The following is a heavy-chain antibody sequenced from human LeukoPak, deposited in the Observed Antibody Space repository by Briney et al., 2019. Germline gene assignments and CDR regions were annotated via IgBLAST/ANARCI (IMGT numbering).Heavy chain of an antibody. CDR1: GDSISSYY. Sequence: SKTLSLTCTVSGDSISSYYWNWIRQPPGKGLECIWYVHYSGGSNYNPSLKRGVTMSVGTDKSQFSLILIAVTSADTLVVYCARWPESGHAFDIWGQGTMVTVSS. V-gene: IGHV4-59*01. CDR2: VHYSGGS. D-gene: IGHD1-14*01. J-gene: IGHJ3*02. CDR3: ARWPESGHAFDI.